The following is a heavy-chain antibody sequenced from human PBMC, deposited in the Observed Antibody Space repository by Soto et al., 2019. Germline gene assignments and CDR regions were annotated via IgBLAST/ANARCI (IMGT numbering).Heavy chain of an antibody. J-gene: IGHJ6*02. CDR3: VKEIAACRFFYYYGMDV. V-gene: IGHV3-64D*08. CDR1: GFTFSSYA. CDR2: ISSNGGST. Sequence: GGSLRLSCSASGFTFSSYAMHWVRQAPGKGLEYVSAISSNGGSTYYADSVKGRFTISRDNSKNTLYLQMSSLRAEDTAVYYCVKEIAACRFFYYYGMDVWGQGTTVTVSS. D-gene: IGHD6-6*01.